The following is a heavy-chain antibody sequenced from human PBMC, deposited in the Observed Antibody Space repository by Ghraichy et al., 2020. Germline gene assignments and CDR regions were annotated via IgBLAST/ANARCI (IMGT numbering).Heavy chain of an antibody. CDR2: ITWNGGSK. V-gene: IGHV3-43*01. J-gene: IGHJ4*02. D-gene: IGHD3-22*01. CDR1: GFNYDDYT. Sequence: LSLTCAASGFNYDDYTMHRVSQAPGKGLEWVTLITWNGGSKYYGDSVKGRFTASRDKSKNSLFLQMNSLRTEDTALYYCAAEYYYDSSGSFHYWGQGTLVTVSS. CDR3: AAEYYYDSSGSFHY.